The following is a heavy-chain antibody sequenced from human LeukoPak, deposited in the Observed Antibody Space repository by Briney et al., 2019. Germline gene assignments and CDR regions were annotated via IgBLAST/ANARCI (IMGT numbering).Heavy chain of an antibody. V-gene: IGHV4-31*03. CDR2: IYYSGST. CDR3: ARSDIVATIGNY. D-gene: IGHD5-12*01. CDR1: GGSISSGGYY. J-gene: IGHJ4*02. Sequence: SETLSLTCTVSGGSISSGGYYWSWIRQHPGKGLEWIGYIYYSGSTYYNPSLKSRVTISIDTSKNQFSLKLSSVTAADTAVYYCARSDIVATIGNYRGQGTLVTVSS.